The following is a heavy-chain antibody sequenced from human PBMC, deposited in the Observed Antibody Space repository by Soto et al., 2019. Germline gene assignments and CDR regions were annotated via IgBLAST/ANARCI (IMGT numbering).Heavy chain of an antibody. D-gene: IGHD3-10*01. CDR2: INGYNGDT. Sequence: QVYLVQSGAEVKKPGASVKVSCKASGYTFSRNGISWVRRAPGQGLVWMGWINGYNGDTTYAQKFKGRVTMTTDTSTSTGYRELRSLSADDTAAYNCAGDEYGGDLGLYAMVIWGQGTTVTVSS. CDR3: AGDEYGGDLGLYAMVI. V-gene: IGHV1-18*01. J-gene: IGHJ6*02. CDR1: GYTFSRNG.